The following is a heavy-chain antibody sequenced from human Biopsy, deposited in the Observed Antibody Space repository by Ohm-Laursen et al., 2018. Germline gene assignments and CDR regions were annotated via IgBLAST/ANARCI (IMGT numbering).Heavy chain of an antibody. CDR1: GYSISTGYY. Sequence: SETLSLTCAVSGYSISTGYYWGWIRQPPGKGLEWIGSIFHTGTTYYNPSLKSRVTISVDTSKNQFSLNLYSVTAADTAVYFCARGLPRIAPMVRGRRTWFDPWGQGTLVTVSS. CDR2: IFHTGTT. D-gene: IGHD3-10*01. J-gene: IGHJ5*02. V-gene: IGHV4-38-2*01. CDR3: ARGLPRIAPMVRGRRTWFDP.